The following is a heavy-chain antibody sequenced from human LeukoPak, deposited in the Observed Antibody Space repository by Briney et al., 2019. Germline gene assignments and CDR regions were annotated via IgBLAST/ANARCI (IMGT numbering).Heavy chain of an antibody. Sequence: GESLKISCKASGYIFTNYWIGWVRQMPGKGLEWMGIIYPVDSDTRYTPSFQGQVTISADKSIDTAYLQWTSLKASDTAIYYCARLLGYTSSWYGAPWGQGTLVTVSS. CDR2: IYPVDSDT. D-gene: IGHD2-2*01. CDR1: GYIFTNYW. CDR3: ARLLGYTSSWYGAP. V-gene: IGHV5-51*01. J-gene: IGHJ5*02.